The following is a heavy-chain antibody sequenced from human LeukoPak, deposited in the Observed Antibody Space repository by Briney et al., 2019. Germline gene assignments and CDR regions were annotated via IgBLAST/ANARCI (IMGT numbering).Heavy chain of an antibody. D-gene: IGHD3-22*01. V-gene: IGHV3-66*01. J-gene: IGHJ4*02. CDR1: GFTVSSNY. Sequence: KPGGSLRLSCAASGFTVSSNYMSWVRQAPGKGLEWVSVIYSGGSTYYADSVKGRFTISRDNSKNTLYLQMNSLRAEDTAVYYCARVWDSSGFFDYWGQGTLVTVSS. CDR3: ARVWDSSGFFDY. CDR2: IYSGGST.